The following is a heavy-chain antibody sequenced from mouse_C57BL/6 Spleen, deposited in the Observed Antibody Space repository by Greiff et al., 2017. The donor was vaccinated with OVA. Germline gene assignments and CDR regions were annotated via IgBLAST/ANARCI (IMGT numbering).Heavy chain of an antibody. CDR3: ARHEEGSYDGYLFAY. CDR1: GYTFTEYT. D-gene: IGHD2-3*01. J-gene: IGHJ3*01. V-gene: IGHV1-62-2*01. CDR2: FYPGSGSI. Sequence: VQVVESGAELVKPGASVKLSCKASGYTFTEYTIHWVKQRSGQGLEWIGWFYPGSGSIKYNEKFKDKATLTADKSSSTVYMELSRLTSEDSAVYFCARHEEGSYDGYLFAYWGQGTLVTVSA.